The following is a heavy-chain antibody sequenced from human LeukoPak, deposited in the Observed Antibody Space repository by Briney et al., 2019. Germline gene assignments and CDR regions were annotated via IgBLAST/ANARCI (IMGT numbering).Heavy chain of an antibody. J-gene: IGHJ6*02. Sequence: GSLRLSCAASGFIFSNYWMSWVRQAPGKGLEWVANIKPDGSKKYFVDSVEGRFTISRDNAKNSLYLQMNSLRGEDTAVYYCARVSRGGYEGEYYYGMDVWGQGTTVTVSS. CDR1: GFIFSNYW. D-gene: IGHD5-12*01. V-gene: IGHV3-7*01. CDR2: IKPDGSKK. CDR3: ARVSRGGYEGEYYYGMDV.